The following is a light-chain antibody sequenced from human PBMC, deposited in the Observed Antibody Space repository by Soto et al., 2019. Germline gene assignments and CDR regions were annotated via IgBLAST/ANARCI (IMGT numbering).Light chain of an antibody. J-gene: IGKJ5*01. CDR3: QQFDYLIT. CDR1: QTVASNY. Sequence: EIVLTQSPDTLSLSPGESATLSCRASQTVASNYLAWYQHKPGQAPRLLIYVASSRATGIPDRFSGSGSGTDFTLAISRLEPEDCAVYYCQQFDYLITFGQGTRLEIK. CDR2: VAS. V-gene: IGKV3-20*01.